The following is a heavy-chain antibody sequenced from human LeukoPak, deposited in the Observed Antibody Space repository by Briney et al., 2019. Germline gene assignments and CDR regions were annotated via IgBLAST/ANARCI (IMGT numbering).Heavy chain of an antibody. Sequence: ASVKVSCKASGGTLSRYAVNWVRQAPGQGLEWMGGIIPMSETTNYAQKFQGRVTITTDESTRTAYMDLSSLRSEDTAVYYCAMALLEWLLSKDDAFHIWGQGTMVTVSS. CDR2: IIPMSETT. CDR1: GGTLSRYA. J-gene: IGHJ3*02. CDR3: AMALLEWLLSKDDAFHI. V-gene: IGHV1-69*05. D-gene: IGHD3-3*01.